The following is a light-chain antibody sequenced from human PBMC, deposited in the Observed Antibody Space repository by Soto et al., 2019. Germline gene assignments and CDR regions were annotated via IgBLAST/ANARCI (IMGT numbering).Light chain of an antibody. J-gene: IGLJ1*01. CDR3: SSYTSTTALYV. Sequence: QSALTQPASVSGSPGQSITISCTGTSSDISGYNYVSWYQQHPGKAPKLMIYAVSNRPSGVSYRFSGSKSGNTASLTISGLQAEDEADYYCSSYTSTTALYVFGPGTKVTVL. CDR1: SSDISGYNY. CDR2: AVS. V-gene: IGLV2-14*01.